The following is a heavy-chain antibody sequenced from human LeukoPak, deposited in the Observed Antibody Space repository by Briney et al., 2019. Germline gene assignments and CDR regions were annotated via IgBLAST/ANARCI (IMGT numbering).Heavy chain of an antibody. CDR2: IYYSGST. V-gene: IGHV4-39*01. D-gene: IGHD4-23*01. CDR3: AVVYGGNWIPFFDY. Sequence: SETLSLTCTVSGGSISSSSYYWGWIRQPPGKGLEWIGSIYYSGSTYYNPSLKSRVTISVDTSKNQFSLKLSSVTAADTAVYYCAVVYGGNWIPFFDYWGQGTLVTVSS. CDR1: GGSISSSSYY. J-gene: IGHJ4*02.